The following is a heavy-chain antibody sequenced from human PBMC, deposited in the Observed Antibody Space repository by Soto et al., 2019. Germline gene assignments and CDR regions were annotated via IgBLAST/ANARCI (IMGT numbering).Heavy chain of an antibody. Sequence: GASVKVSCKASGYAFTSYAVHRVHKAAGQRLEWMGWINAGNGNTKYLQKLQGRVAITRDTSASTAYMELSSLRTEDTAVYYCARPSFDYWGQGTLVTVSS. CDR3: ARPSFDY. CDR1: GYAFTSYA. V-gene: IGHV1-3*01. J-gene: IGHJ4*02. CDR2: INAGNGNT.